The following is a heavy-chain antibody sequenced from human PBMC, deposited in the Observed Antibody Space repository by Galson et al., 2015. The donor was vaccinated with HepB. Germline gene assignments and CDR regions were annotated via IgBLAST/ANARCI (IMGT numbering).Heavy chain of an antibody. V-gene: IGHV3-30*04. CDR1: GFTFSSYA. CDR3: ARDDGDPLGDY. CDR2: ISYDGSNK. J-gene: IGHJ4*02. Sequence: SLRLSCAASGFTFSSYAMHWVRQAPGKGLEWVAVISYDGSNKYYADSVKGRFTISRDNSKNTLYLQMNSLRAEDTAVYYCARDDGDPLGDYWGQGTLVTVSS. D-gene: IGHD4-17*01.